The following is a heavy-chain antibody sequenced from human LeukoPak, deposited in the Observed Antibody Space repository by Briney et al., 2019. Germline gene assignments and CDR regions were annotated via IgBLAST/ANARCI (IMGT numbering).Heavy chain of an antibody. CDR3: AGLFYYDSSGYPLY. J-gene: IGHJ4*02. Sequence: PSETLSLTCAVYGGSFSGYYWSWIRQPPGKGLEWIGEINHSGSTNYNPSLKSRVTISVDTSKNQFSLKLSSVTAADTAVYYCAGLFYYDSSGYPLYWGQGTPVTVSS. CDR2: INHSGST. CDR1: GGSFSGYY. D-gene: IGHD3-22*01. V-gene: IGHV4-34*01.